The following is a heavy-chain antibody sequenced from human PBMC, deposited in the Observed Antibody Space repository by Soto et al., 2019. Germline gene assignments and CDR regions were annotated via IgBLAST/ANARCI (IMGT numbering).Heavy chain of an antibody. Sequence: QLQLQESGPGLVKPSETLSLTCTVSGGSISSSSYYWGWIRQPPGKGLEWIGSVHYSGTTYYNPSLKSRVTISVDTSKNHFSLKLSSVTAADTAVYYCARGLNPDYWGQGTLVTVSS. CDR2: VHYSGTT. CDR1: GGSISSSSYY. V-gene: IGHV4-39*02. CDR3: ARGLNPDY. J-gene: IGHJ4*02. D-gene: IGHD2-8*01.